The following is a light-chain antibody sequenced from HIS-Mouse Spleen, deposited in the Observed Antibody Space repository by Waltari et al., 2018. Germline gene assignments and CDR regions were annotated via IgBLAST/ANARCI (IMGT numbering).Light chain of an antibody. CDR1: SSDVGGYNY. V-gene: IGLV2-11*01. Sequence: QSALTQPRSVSGSPGQSVTISCTGTSSDVGGYNYVSWYQQHPGKAPILMVYDVSKRPSGVTDRFSGSKSGNTASLTISGLQAEDEADYYCCSYAGSYRVFGTGTKVTVL. CDR2: DVS. CDR3: CSYAGSYRV. J-gene: IGLJ1*01.